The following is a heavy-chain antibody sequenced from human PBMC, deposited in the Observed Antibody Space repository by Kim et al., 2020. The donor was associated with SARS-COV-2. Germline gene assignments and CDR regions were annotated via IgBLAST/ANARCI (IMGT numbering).Heavy chain of an antibody. V-gene: IGHV3-30*04. D-gene: IGHD1-26*01. Sequence: GGSLRLSCAASGFTFSNYAMHWVRQAPGKGLEWVAVISFDGSNKFYADSVKGRFTISRDNSKNTMYLQMNSLRAEDTAVYYCARGSGSYVHYGMDVWGQGTTVTVSS. CDR1: GFTFSNYA. J-gene: IGHJ6*02. CDR3: ARGSGSYVHYGMDV. CDR2: ISFDGSNK.